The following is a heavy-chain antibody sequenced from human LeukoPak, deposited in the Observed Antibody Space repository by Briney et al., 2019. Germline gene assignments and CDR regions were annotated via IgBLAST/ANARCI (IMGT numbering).Heavy chain of an antibody. Sequence: SETLSPTCTVSGGSISSYYWSWIRQPPGKGLEWIGYIYYSGSTNYNPSLKSRVTISVDTSKNQFSLKLSSVTAADTAVYYCARLHYYDSSGYYYSGHNWFDPWGQGTLVTVSS. J-gene: IGHJ5*02. CDR2: IYYSGST. CDR1: GGSISSYY. D-gene: IGHD3-22*01. V-gene: IGHV4-59*08. CDR3: ARLHYYDSSGYYYSGHNWFDP.